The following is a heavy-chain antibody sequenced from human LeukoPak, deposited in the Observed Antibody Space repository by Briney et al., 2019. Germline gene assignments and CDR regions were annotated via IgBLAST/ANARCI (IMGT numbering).Heavy chain of an antibody. V-gene: IGHV3-30*04. Sequence: GGSLRLSCEASGFTFSGYAMHWVRQAPGKGLEWVAVISYDGSNKYYADSVKGRFTISRDNSKNTLYLQMNSLRAEDTAVYYCARDRKGALNYGMDVWGQGTTVTVSS. CDR3: ARDRKGALNYGMDV. CDR1: GFTFSGYA. CDR2: ISYDGSNK. J-gene: IGHJ6*02.